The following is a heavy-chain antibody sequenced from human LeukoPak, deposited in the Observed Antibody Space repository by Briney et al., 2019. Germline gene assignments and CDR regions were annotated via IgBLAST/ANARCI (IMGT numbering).Heavy chain of an antibody. J-gene: IGHJ4*02. CDR2: INPNSGDT. CDR1: GYTFTGYY. D-gene: IGHD2-2*01. Sequence: ASVKVSCKASGYTFTGYYMHWVRQAPGQGLEWMGWINPNSGDTIYAQKFQGRVTMTRDTSISTAYMELSRLRSDDTAVYYCAREEGFCRSTSCSAPSDYWGQGTLVTVSS. CDR3: AREEGFCRSTSCSAPSDY. V-gene: IGHV1-2*02.